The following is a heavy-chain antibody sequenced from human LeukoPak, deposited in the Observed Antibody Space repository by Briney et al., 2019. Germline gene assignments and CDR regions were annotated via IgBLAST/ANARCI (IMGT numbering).Heavy chain of an antibody. J-gene: IGHJ4*02. Sequence: GGSLRLSCAASGFTFSSSSMNWVRQAPGKGLEWVSSISSSSSYIYYGDSVKGRFTISRDNAKDSLYLQMNSLRAEDTAVYYCARDYEIYWGQGTLVTVSS. CDR3: ARDYEIY. CDR1: GFTFSSSS. D-gene: IGHD5-12*01. CDR2: ISSSSSYI. V-gene: IGHV3-21*01.